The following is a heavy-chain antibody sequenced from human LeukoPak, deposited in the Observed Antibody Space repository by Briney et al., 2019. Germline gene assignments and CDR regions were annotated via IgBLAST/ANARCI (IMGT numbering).Heavy chain of an antibody. CDR3: AKGDHSSGWFPYYYYYYGMDV. CDR1: GFTFSSYG. Sequence: PGGSLRLSCAASGFTFSSYGMHWVRQAPGKGLEWVAVISYDGSNKYYADSVKGRFTISRGNSKNTLYLQMNSLRAEDTAVYYCAKGDHSSGWFPYYYYYYGMDVWGQGTTVTVSS. D-gene: IGHD6-19*01. V-gene: IGHV3-30*18. CDR2: ISYDGSNK. J-gene: IGHJ6*02.